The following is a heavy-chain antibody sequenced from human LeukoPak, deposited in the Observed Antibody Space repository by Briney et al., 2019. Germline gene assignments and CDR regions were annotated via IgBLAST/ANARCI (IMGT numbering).Heavy chain of an antibody. D-gene: IGHD6-6*01. CDR2: IYYSGST. CDR1: GGSVSSGSYY. J-gene: IGHJ5*02. Sequence: SETLSLTCTVSGGSVSSGSYYWSWIRQPPGKGLEWIGYIYYSGSTNYNPSLKSRVTISVDKSKNQFSLKLSSVTAADTAVYYCARDSSSSISWFDPWAREPWSPSPQ. V-gene: IGHV4-61*01. CDR3: ARDSSSSISWFDP.